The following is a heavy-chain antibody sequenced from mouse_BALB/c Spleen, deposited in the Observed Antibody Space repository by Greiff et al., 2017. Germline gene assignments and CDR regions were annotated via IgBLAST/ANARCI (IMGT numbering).Heavy chain of an antibody. CDR1: GYTFTSYW. D-gene: IGHD1-1*01. V-gene: IGHV1-69*02. Sequence: QVQLQQPGAELVKPGASVKLSCKASGYTFTSYWMHWVKQRPGQGLEWIGEIDPSDSYTNYNQKFKGKATLTVDKSSSTAYMQLSSLTSEDSAVYYGARSYGSSYYFDYWGQGTTLTVSS. CDR2: IDPSDSYT. CDR3: ARSYGSSYYFDY. J-gene: IGHJ2*01.